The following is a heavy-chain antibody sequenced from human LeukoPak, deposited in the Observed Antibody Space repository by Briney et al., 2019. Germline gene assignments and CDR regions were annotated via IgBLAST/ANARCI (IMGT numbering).Heavy chain of an antibody. CDR3: ARLAYDSSGYYLGGTWGDY. CDR2: ISSSGSTI. D-gene: IGHD3-22*01. CDR1: GFTFSSYE. Sequence: GGSLRLSCAASGFTFSSYEMNWVRQAPGKGLEWVSYISSSGSTIYYADSVKGRFTISRDNAKNSLYLQMNSLRAEDTAVYYCARLAYDSSGYYLGGTWGDYWGQGTLVTVSS. V-gene: IGHV3-48*03. J-gene: IGHJ4*02.